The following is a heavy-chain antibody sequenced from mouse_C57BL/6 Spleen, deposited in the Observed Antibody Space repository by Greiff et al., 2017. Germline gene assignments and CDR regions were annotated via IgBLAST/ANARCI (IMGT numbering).Heavy chain of an antibody. CDR3: SRFGGYSSYAMDY. D-gene: IGHD2-3*01. CDR2: IYPGDGDT. Sequence: QVQLQQSGAELVKPGASVKISCKASGYAFSSYWMNWVKQRPGKGLEWIGQIYPGDGDTNYNGKFKGKATLTADKSSSTAYMQLSSLTSEDSAVYFCSRFGGYSSYAMDYWGQGTSVTVSS. J-gene: IGHJ4*01. CDR1: GYAFSSYW. V-gene: IGHV1-80*01.